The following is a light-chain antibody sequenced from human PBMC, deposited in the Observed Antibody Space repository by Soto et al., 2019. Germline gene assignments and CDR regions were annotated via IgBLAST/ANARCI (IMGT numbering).Light chain of an antibody. CDR2: EVT. J-gene: IGLJ2*01. CDR3: QSYDSSLSGSV. Sequence: QSVLTQPPSASGSPGQSVTISCTGTSGDIGGYDYVSWYQQHPGKAPKLMIYEVTKRPLGVPDRFSGSKSGTSASLAITGLQAEDEADYYCQSYDSSLSGSVFGGGTKLTVL. CDR1: SGDIGGYDY. V-gene: IGLV2-8*01.